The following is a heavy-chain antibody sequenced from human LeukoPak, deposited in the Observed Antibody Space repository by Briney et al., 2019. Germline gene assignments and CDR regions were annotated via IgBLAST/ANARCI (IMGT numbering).Heavy chain of an antibody. V-gene: IGHV3-48*03. CDR2: ISSSGTTI. CDR1: GFTFSSYE. Sequence: GGSLRLSCAASGFTFSSYEMNWVRQAPGKGLEWVSYISSSGTTIYYADSVKGRFTISRDNAKNSLYLQMNSLRAEDTAVYYCARDIGVGYSSGWSLGYWGQGTLVTVSS. D-gene: IGHD6-19*01. J-gene: IGHJ4*02. CDR3: ARDIGVGYSSGWSLGY.